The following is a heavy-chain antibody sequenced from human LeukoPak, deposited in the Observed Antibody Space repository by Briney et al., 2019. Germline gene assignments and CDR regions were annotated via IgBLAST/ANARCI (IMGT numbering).Heavy chain of an antibody. CDR3: ASLTSAAPY. CDR1: EFTFSSYT. Sequence: GGSLRLSCAASEFTFSSYTMHWVRQPPGKGLEWVAVISFDGTNKNYAGSVKGRFTISRDNSKDTLYLQMNSLRVEDTAVYYCASLTSAAPYWGQGTLVTVSS. D-gene: IGHD6-13*01. J-gene: IGHJ4*02. CDR2: ISFDGTNK. V-gene: IGHV3-30-3*01.